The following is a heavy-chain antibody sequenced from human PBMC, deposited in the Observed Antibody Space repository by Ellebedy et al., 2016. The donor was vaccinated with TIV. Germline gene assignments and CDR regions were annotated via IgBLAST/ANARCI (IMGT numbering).Heavy chain of an antibody. D-gene: IGHD3-22*01. J-gene: IGHJ4*02. V-gene: IGHV3-23*01. CDR3: AKGRGGGSDTSAPRYYFDY. CDR2: ISSTGSRT. Sequence: PGGSLRLSCAASGFTFSSYAMSWVRQAPGKGLEWVSTISSTGSRTCYADSVEGRFIISRDNSKKTLYLQMNSLRAEDTAVYYCAKGRGGGSDTSAPRYYFDYWGLGTLVTVSS. CDR1: GFTFSSYA.